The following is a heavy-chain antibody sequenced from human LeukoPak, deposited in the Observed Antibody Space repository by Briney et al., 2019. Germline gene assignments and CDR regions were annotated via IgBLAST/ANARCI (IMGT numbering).Heavy chain of an antibody. J-gene: IGHJ4*02. Sequence: GGSLRLSCAASGFTFSSYAMSWVRQAPGKGLEWVSVISGSGDSTYYADSVKGRFTISRDNSKNTLHLQMNSLRVEDTAVSYCAKESPDFDYWRQGTLVTVSS. V-gene: IGHV3-23*01. CDR2: ISGSGDST. CDR3: AKESPDFDY. CDR1: GFTFSSYA.